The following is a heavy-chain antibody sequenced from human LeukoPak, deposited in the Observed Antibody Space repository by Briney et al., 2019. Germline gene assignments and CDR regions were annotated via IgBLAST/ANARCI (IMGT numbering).Heavy chain of an antibody. J-gene: IGHJ4*02. CDR1: GFTFSSYT. Sequence: GGSLRLSCAASGFTFSSYTIHWVRQAPGKGLEYVSAISGNGGSTYYANSVKGRFTISRDNSKNTLFLQMGRLRAEDMAVYYCARSGLDSSGYYFDYWGQGTLVTVSS. CDR3: ARSGLDSSGYYFDY. D-gene: IGHD3-22*01. CDR2: ISGNGGST. V-gene: IGHV3-64*01.